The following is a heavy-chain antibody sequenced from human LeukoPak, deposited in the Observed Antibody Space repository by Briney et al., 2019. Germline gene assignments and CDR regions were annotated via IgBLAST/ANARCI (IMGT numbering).Heavy chain of an antibody. CDR2: ISSSSSTI. V-gene: IGHV3-48*02. Sequence: SGGSLRLSCAASGFTFSSYAMHWVRQAPGKGLEWVSYISSSSSTIYYADSVKGRFTISRDNAKNSLYLQMNSLRDEDTAVYYCARLSRGYSYGSYFDYWGQGTLVTVSS. CDR1: GFTFSSYA. D-gene: IGHD5-18*01. J-gene: IGHJ4*02. CDR3: ARLSRGYSYGSYFDY.